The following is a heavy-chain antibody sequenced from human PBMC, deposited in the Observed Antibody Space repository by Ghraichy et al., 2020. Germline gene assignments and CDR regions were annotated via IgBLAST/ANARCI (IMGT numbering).Heavy chain of an antibody. J-gene: IGHJ1*01. CDR2: IYWDDDK. D-gene: IGHD4-17*01. V-gene: IGHV2-5*02. Sequence: SGPTLVKPTQTLTLTCTFSGFSLSTSGVGVGWIRQPPGKALEWLALIYWDDDKRYSPSLKSRLTITKDTSKNQVVLTMTNMDPVDTATYYCAHRRLDDYGDYVSGFQHWGQGTLVTVSS. CDR1: GFSLSTSGVG. CDR3: AHRRLDDYGDYVSGFQH.